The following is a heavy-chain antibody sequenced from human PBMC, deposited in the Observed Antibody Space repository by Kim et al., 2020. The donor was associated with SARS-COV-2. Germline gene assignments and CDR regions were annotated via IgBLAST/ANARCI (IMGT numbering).Heavy chain of an antibody. J-gene: IGHJ4*02. V-gene: IGHV7-4-1*02. CDR3: ARGDSSSWYIHPSQLD. D-gene: IGHD6-13*01. CDR2: INTNTGNP. Sequence: ASVKVSCKASGYTFTSYAMNWVRQAPGQGLEWMGWINTNTGNPTYAQGFTGRFVFSLDTSVSTAYLQISSLKAEDTAVYYCARGDSSSWYIHPSQLDWGQGTLVTVSS. CDR1: GYTFTSYA.